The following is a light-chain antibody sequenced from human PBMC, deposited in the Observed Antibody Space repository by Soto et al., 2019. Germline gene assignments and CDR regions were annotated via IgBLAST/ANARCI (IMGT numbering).Light chain of an antibody. CDR2: LTS. CDR1: QAVNTR. V-gene: IGKV3-11*01. J-gene: IGKJ1*01. CDR3: HQRQSWPRT. Sequence: EVVLTQSPATLSVSPGDRATLSCRASQAVNTRLAWYQHKPGQAPRLLIYLTSNRAAGIPARFSGSGSETDFTLTISDVEPEDFAVYYCHQRQSWPRTFGQGTKVDIK.